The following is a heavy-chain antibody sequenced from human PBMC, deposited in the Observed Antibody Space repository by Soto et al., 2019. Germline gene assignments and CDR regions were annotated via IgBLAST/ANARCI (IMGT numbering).Heavy chain of an antibody. CDR2: IYYSGST. CDR3: ARGRRKLRFLEWPNNWFDP. D-gene: IGHD3-3*01. V-gene: IGHV4-39*07. J-gene: IGHJ5*02. Sequence: SETLSLTCTVSGGSISSSSYYWGWIRQPPGKGLEWIGSIYYSGSTYYNPSLKSRVTISVDTSKNQFSLKLSSVTAADTAVDYCARGRRKLRFLEWPNNWFDPGGQETRVTVSS. CDR1: GGSISSSSYY.